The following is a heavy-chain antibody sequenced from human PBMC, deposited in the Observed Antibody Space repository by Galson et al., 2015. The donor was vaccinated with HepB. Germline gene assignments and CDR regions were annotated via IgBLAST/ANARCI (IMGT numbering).Heavy chain of an antibody. CDR3: ARETPELHAFDV. D-gene: IGHD1-26*01. J-gene: IGHJ3*01. CDR2: IKSTGGRT. CDR1: GFTFSRYY. V-gene: IGHV1-46*01. Sequence: SVKVSCKATGFTFSRYYMHWVRQAPGQGLGWMGIIKSTGGRTIYAQKFQGRVAMTRDTSTNTVYMEVSSLRPEDTAVYYCARETPELHAFDVWGQGTVVTVS.